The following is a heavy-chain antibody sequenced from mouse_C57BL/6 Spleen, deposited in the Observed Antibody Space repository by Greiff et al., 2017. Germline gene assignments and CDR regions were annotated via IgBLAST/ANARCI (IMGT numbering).Heavy chain of an antibody. CDR3: TRGGIYYGYDGYDD. D-gene: IGHD2-2*01. CDR2: IDPETGGT. CDR1: GYTFTDYE. J-gene: IGHJ2*01. V-gene: IGHV1-15*01. Sequence: QVQLQQSGAELVRPGASVTLSCKASGYTFTDYEMHWVKQTPVHGLEWIGAIDPETGGTAYNQKFKGKAILTADKSSSTAYMELRSLTSEDSAVYYCTRGGIYYGYDGYDDWGQGTTLTVSS.